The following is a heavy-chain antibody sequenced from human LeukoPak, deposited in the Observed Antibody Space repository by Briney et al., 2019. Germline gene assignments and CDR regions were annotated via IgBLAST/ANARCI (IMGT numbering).Heavy chain of an antibody. J-gene: IGHJ5*02. CDR3: ARGRKNYCSGGSCYLNWFDP. Sequence: ASVKVSCKASGYTFTSYGISWVRQAPGQGLEWMGWISAYNGNTNYARKLQGRVTMTTDTSTSTAYMELRSLRSDDTAVYYCARGRKNYCSGGSCYLNWFDPWGQGTLVTVSS. CDR1: GYTFTSYG. V-gene: IGHV1-18*01. CDR2: ISAYNGNT. D-gene: IGHD2-15*01.